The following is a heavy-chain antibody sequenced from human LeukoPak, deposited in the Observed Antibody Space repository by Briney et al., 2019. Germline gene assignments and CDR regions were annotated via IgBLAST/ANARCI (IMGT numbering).Heavy chain of an antibody. CDR2: INPNSGGT. J-gene: IGHJ4*02. CDR1: GYTFTGYY. Sequence: ASVKVSCKASGYTFTGYYMHWVRQAPGQGIEWMGWINPNSGGTNYAQKFQGRVTMTRDTSISTAYMELSRLRSDDTAVYYCARDVSRFGGSCSSFDYWGQGTLVTASS. V-gene: IGHV1-2*02. CDR3: ARDVSRFGGSCSSFDY. D-gene: IGHD2-15*01.